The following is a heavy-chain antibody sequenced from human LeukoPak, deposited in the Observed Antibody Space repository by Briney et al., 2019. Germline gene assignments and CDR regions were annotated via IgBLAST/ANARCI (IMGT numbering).Heavy chain of an antibody. CDR3: ATSHGSGSLYGMDV. D-gene: IGHD3-10*01. CDR1: GYTFTSYG. CDR2: ISAYNGNT. Sequence: ASVKVSCKASGYTFTSYGISWVRQAPGQGLEWMGWISAYNGNTNYAQKLQGRVTMTTDTSTSTAYMELRSLRSDDTAVYYCATSHGSGSLYGMDVWGQGTTVTVSS. J-gene: IGHJ6*02. V-gene: IGHV1-18*01.